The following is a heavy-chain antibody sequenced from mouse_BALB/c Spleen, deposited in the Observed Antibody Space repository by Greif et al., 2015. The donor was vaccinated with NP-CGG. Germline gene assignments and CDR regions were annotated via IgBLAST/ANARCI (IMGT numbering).Heavy chain of an antibody. CDR3: ARNYGGGYYYAMDY. CDR2: IWSGGST. Sequence: QVHVKQSGPGLVQPSRSLSITCTVSGFSLTSYGVHWVRQSPGKGLEWLGVIWSGGSTDYNAAFISRLSISKDNSKSQVFFKMNSPQANDTAIYYCARNYGGGYYYAMDYWGQGTSVTVSS. CDR1: GFSLTSYG. J-gene: IGHJ4*01. V-gene: IGHV2-2*02. D-gene: IGHD1-1*01.